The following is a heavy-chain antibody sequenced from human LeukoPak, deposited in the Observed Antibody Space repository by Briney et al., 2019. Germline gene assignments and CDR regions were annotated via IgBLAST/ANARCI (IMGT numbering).Heavy chain of an antibody. CDR3: AGERGPYYHYFDY. CDR2: IYYTGST. V-gene: IGHV4-39*02. J-gene: IGHJ4*02. CDR1: SGSIKFSSYY. D-gene: IGHD1-26*01. Sequence: SETLSLTCTVSSGSIKFSSYYWSWVRQPPGKGLEWIGSIYYTGSTYYNSSLKSRVTISVDTSKNQFSLNLTSVTASDTAVYYSAGERGPYYHYFDYWGQGTLVTVSS.